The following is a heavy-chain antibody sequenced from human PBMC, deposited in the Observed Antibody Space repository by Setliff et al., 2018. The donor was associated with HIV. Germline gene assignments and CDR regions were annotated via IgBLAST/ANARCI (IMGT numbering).Heavy chain of an antibody. D-gene: IGHD3-22*01. CDR3: ARDSGNYVGVEAFDI. V-gene: IGHV1-69*13. CDR1: GDTFSSYA. CDR2: IIPIIGTA. Sequence: GASVKVSCKASGDTFSSYAISWVRQAPGQGLEWMGGIIPIIGTANYAQKFQGRVTITADESTSTAYMELSSLRSEDTAVYYCARDSGNYVGVEAFDIWGQGTMVTVSS. J-gene: IGHJ3*02.